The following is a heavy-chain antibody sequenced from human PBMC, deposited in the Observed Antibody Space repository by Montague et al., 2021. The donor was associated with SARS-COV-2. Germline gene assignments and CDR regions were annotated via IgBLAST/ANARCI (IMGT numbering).Heavy chain of an antibody. D-gene: IGHD3-16*02. V-gene: IGHV3-48*03. CDR2: ISTSAYTT. CDR1: GFTFSNYD. CDR3: TRDYRSIVGDGLDI. Sequence: SLRLSCAASGFTFSNYDMNWVRQAPGEGPEWISYISTSAYTTSYAGSVKGRITISRDNGKNSLYLQMNSLRVEDTAVYYCTRDYRSIVGDGLDIWGQGTKVTVSS. J-gene: IGHJ3*02.